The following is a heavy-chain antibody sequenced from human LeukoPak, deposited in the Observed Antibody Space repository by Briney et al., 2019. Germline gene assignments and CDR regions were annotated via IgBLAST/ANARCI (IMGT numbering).Heavy chain of an antibody. V-gene: IGHV1-18*01. CDR1: GYTFTSYG. J-gene: IGHJ4*02. Sequence: ASVNVSCKASGYTFTSYGIIWVRQAPGQGLEWMGWISNYNGNTNYAQKIQGRVTMTTDTSTSTAYMELRSLRSDDTAVYYCARDLPYSSSWESIDYWGQGTLVTVSS. D-gene: IGHD6-13*01. CDR3: ARDLPYSSSWESIDY. CDR2: ISNYNGNT.